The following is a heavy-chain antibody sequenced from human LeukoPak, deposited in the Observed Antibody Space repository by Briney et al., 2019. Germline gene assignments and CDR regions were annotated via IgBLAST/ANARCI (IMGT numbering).Heavy chain of an antibody. CDR2: INPNSGGT. D-gene: IGHD2-15*01. CDR1: GYTFTGYY. CDR3: ARGSGSRYGLLAFDI. V-gene: IGHV1-2*02. Sequence: ASVKVSCKASGYTFTGYYMHWVRQAPGQGLEWMGWINPNSGGTNYAQKFQGRVTTTRDTSISTAYMELSRLRSDDTAVYYCARGSGSRYGLLAFDIWGQGTIVTVSS. J-gene: IGHJ3*02.